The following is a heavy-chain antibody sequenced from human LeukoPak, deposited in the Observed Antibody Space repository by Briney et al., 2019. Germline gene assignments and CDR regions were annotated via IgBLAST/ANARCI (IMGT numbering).Heavy chain of an antibody. Sequence: PSQTLSLTCTVSGGSISSGSYYWSWIRQPAGKGLEWIGRIYNSGTTNYNPSLKSRVTISVDTSKNQFSLKLSSVTAADTAVYYCARRDGYNPYYYYYMDVWGKGTTVTVSS. J-gene: IGHJ6*03. CDR1: GGSISSGSYY. V-gene: IGHV4-61*02. CDR2: IYNSGTT. D-gene: IGHD5-24*01. CDR3: ARRDGYNPYYYYYMDV.